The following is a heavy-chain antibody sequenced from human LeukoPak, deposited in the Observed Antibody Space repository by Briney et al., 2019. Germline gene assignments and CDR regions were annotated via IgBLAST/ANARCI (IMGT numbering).Heavy chain of an antibody. CDR3: ASLLVAGVASVDY. Sequence: PGGSLRLSCAASGFTFSSYWMHWVRQAPGKGLVWVSRINSDGSSTSYADSVKGRFTISRDNAKNTLYLQMNSLRAEDTAVYCCASLLVAGVASVDYWGQGTLVTVSS. CDR2: INSDGSST. J-gene: IGHJ4*02. V-gene: IGHV3-74*01. CDR1: GFTFSSYW. D-gene: IGHD6-19*01.